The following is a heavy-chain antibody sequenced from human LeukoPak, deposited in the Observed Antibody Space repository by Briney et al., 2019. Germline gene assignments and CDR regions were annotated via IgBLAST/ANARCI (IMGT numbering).Heavy chain of an antibody. D-gene: IGHD3-16*02. J-gene: IGHJ4*02. CDR2: INWDGGST. CDR3: TATRDKYVWGSYLPDH. V-gene: IGHV3-43D*04. CDR1: GFTFDDYA. Sequence: QAGGSLRLSCAASGFTFDDYAMHWVRQAPGKGLEWVSLINWDGGSTYYADSVKGRFTISRDNSKNSLYLQMNSLRAEDTALYYCTATRDKYVWGSYLPDHWGQGTLVTVSS.